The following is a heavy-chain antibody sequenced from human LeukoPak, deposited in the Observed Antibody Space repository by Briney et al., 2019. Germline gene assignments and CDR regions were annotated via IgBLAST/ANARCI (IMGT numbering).Heavy chain of an antibody. CDR3: ARDRLAYDFWSGTLAFDI. Sequence: ASVKVSCKASGYTFTSYGISWVRQAPGQGLEWMGWISAYNGNTNYAQKLQGRVTMTTDTSTSTAYMELRSLRSDDTAVYYCARDRLAYDFWSGTLAFDIWGQGTMVTVSS. J-gene: IGHJ3*02. D-gene: IGHD3-3*01. V-gene: IGHV1-18*01. CDR2: ISAYNGNT. CDR1: GYTFTSYG.